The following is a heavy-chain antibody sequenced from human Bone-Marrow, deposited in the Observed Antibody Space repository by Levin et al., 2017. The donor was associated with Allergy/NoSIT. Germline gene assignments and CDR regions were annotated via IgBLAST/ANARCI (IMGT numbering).Heavy chain of an antibody. Sequence: PGGSLRLSCSVSGYTFSDYYIHWIRQTPGQGLEWLGFISPTRGAPPFAESFHARVVLTRDSSISTAYMELGKLRSDDTALYYCARGGASSNDYWGQGTLVTVSS. CDR1: GYTFSDYY. D-gene: IGHD6-13*01. J-gene: IGHJ4*02. CDR2: ISPTRGAP. CDR3: ARGGASSNDY. V-gene: IGHV1-2*02.